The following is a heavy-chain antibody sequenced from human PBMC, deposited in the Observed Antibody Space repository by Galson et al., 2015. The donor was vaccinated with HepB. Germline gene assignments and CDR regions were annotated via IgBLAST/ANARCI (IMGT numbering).Heavy chain of an antibody. V-gene: IGHV3-23*01. J-gene: IGHJ4*02. D-gene: IGHD1-26*01. Sequence: SLRLSCAASGFTFSSYGMSWVRQAPGKGLEWVSAIRGSGGFTYYADSVKGRFTISRDNSKNTLYLQMNSLRAEDTAVYYCANLKWESAEIQISDYWCPGTLVTASS. CDR3: ANLKWESAEIQISDY. CDR2: IRGSGGFT. CDR1: GFTFSSYG.